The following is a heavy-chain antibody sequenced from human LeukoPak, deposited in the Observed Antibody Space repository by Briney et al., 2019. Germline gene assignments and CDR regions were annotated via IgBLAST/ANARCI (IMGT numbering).Heavy chain of an antibody. D-gene: IGHD3-10*01. J-gene: IGHJ5*02. CDR3: ARGLYYYGSGSYVKGNWFDP. CDR2: INPNSGGT. V-gene: IGHV1-2*02. Sequence: ASVKVSCKASGYTFTGYYMHWVRQAPGQEREWMGWINPNSGGTNYAQKFQGRVTMTRDTSISTAYMELSRLRSDDTAVYYCARGLYYYGSGSYVKGNWFDPWGQGTLVTVSS. CDR1: GYTFTGYY.